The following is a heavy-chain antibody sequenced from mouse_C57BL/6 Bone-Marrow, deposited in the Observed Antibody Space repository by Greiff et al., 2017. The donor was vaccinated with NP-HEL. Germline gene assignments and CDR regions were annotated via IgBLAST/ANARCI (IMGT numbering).Heavy chain of an antibody. J-gene: IGHJ4*01. V-gene: IGHV5-4*01. CDR1: GFTFSSYA. CDR2: ISDGGSYT. CDR3: ARDRSNYKIYYAMDD. Sequence: EVKLMESGGGLVKPGGSLKLSCAASGFTFSSYAMSWVRQTPEKRLEWVATISDGGSYTYYPDNVKGRFPISRNDAKNNLDLQMSHLKSEDTAMYYCARDRSNYKIYYAMDDWGQGTSVTVSS. D-gene: IGHD2-5*01.